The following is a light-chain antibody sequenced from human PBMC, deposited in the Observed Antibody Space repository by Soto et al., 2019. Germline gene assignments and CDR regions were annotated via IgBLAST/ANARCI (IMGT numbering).Light chain of an antibody. CDR2: GAS. V-gene: IGKV3-20*01. CDR3: QQYGRSPPWT. Sequence: EIVLTQSPGTLSLSPGERATLSCRASQSVSSLNLAWFQQQPGQAPRLLIYGASTRTTGIPDRFSGSGSGTDFTLTISRLEPEDFAVYYCQQYGRSPPWTFGQGTKVEIK. J-gene: IGKJ1*01. CDR1: QSVSSLN.